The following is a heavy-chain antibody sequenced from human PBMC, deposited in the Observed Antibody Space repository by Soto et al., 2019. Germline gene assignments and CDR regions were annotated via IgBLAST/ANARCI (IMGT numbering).Heavy chain of an antibody. CDR1: GFTFSSYA. CDR2: ISYDGSNK. V-gene: IGHV3-30-3*01. CDR3: ARVFGRYSSSFDY. J-gene: IGHJ4*02. Sequence: GGSLRLSCAASGFTFSSYAMHWVRQAPGKGLEWVAVISYDGSNKYYADSVKGRFTISRDNSKNTLYLQMNSLRAEDTAVYYCARVFGRYSSSFDYWGQGTLVTVSS. D-gene: IGHD6-6*01.